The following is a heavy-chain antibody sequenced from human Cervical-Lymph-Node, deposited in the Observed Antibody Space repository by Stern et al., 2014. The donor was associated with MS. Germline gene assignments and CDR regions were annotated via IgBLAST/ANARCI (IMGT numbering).Heavy chain of an antibody. CDR2: MNPYSGNA. D-gene: IGHD1-26*01. J-gene: IGHJ4*02. Sequence: QLVQSGAEVKKPGASVKVSCKASGYTFTSYDINWVRQGTGQGLEWMGWMNPYSGNAVYAQKFQGRVTMTRDTSTSTAYLELTSLRSEDTAVFYCARGRELLSLDYWGQGTLVTVSS. V-gene: IGHV1-8*01. CDR3: ARGRELLSLDY. CDR1: GYTFTSYD.